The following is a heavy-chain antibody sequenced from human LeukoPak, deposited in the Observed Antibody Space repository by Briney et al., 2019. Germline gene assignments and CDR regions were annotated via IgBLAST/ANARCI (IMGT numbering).Heavy chain of an antibody. Sequence: PGGSLRLSCAASGFTFSSYSMNWVRQAPGKGLEWVSSINSSSYIYYADSVKGRFTISRDNAKNSLYLQMNSLRAEDTAVYYCARDAAEAGIAVAGDFDYWGQGTLVTVSS. V-gene: IGHV3-21*01. J-gene: IGHJ4*02. CDR3: ARDAAEAGIAVAGDFDY. D-gene: IGHD6-19*01. CDR1: GFTFSSYS. CDR2: INSSSYI.